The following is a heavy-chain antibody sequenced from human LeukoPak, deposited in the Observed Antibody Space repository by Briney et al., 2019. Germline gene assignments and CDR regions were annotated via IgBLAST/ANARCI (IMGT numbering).Heavy chain of an antibody. CDR3: ATPGGSGDYPYPTYFNY. CDR2: FYSGGSA. J-gene: IGHJ4*02. D-gene: IGHD3-10*01. Sequence: PGGSLRLSCSVSGFTVAANYMTWVRQAPGKELEWVSVFYSGGSAYYADSVKGRFTISRDLSTNTLFLQMISLRAEDTAVYYCATPGGSGDYPYPTYFNYWGQGTLITVSS. CDR1: GFTVAANY. V-gene: IGHV3-53*01.